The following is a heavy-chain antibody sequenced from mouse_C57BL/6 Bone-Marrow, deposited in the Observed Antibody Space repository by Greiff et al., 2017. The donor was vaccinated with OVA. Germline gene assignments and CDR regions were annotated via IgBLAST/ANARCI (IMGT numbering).Heavy chain of an antibody. D-gene: IGHD1-1*01. CDR1: GFTFSSYG. J-gene: IGHJ1*03. CDR3: ARPGYGSSYWYFDV. CDR2: ISSGGSYT. V-gene: IGHV5-6*01. Sequence: EVKLMESGGDLVKPGGSLKLSCAASGFTFSSYGMSWVRQTPDKRLEWVATISSGGSYTYYPDSVKGRFTLSRDNAKNTLYLQMSSLKSEDTAMYYCARPGYGSSYWYFDVWGTGTTVTVSS.